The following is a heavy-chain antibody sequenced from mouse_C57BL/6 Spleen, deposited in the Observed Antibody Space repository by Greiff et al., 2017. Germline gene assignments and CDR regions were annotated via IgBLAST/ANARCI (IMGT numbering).Heavy chain of an antibody. CDR3: ERQLRLGGEYFDY. V-gene: IGHV1-55*01. D-gene: IGHD3-2*02. CDR2: IYPGSGST. Sequence: QVQLQQPGAELVKPGASVKMSCKASGYTFTSYWITWVKQRPGQGLEWIGDIYPGSGSTNYNEKFKGKATFTADTSSNTAYMQLSSLTTENSAIYYCERQLRLGGEYFDYWGQGTTLTVSS. J-gene: IGHJ2*01. CDR1: GYTFTSYW.